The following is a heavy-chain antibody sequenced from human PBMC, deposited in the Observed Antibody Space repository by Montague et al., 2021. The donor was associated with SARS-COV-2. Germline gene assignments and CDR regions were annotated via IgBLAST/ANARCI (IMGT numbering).Heavy chain of an antibody. CDR1: GFTFDDYA. Sequence: SLRLSCAASGFTFDDYAMHWVRQAPGKGLEWVSGISGSGGSTYYADSVKGRFTISRDNSKNTLYLQMNSLRAEDTAVYYCAKASWVQLWFRTPYFDYWGQGTLVTVSS. V-gene: IGHV3-23*01. CDR3: AKASWVQLWFRTPYFDY. CDR2: ISGSGGST. J-gene: IGHJ4*02. D-gene: IGHD5-18*01.